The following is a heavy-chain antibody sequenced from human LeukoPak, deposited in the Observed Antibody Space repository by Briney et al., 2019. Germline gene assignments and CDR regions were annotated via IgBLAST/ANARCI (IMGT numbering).Heavy chain of an antibody. CDR2: INWNGGST. V-gene: IGHV3-20*04. Sequence: GGSLRLSCAASGFTFDDYAMSWVRQAPGKGLKWVSGINWNGGSTGYTDSVKGRFTISRDNAKNSLYLQMNSLRAEDTALYYCAKTWSYSLNDAFDIWGQGTMVTVSS. D-gene: IGHD3-10*01. CDR1: GFTFDDYA. CDR3: AKTWSYSLNDAFDI. J-gene: IGHJ3*02.